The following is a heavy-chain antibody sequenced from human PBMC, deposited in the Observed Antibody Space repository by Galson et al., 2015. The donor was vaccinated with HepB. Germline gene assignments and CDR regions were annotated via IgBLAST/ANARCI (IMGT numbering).Heavy chain of an antibody. CDR1: GFTFSSYW. CDR2: INQGGSER. V-gene: IGHV3-7*03. Sequence: SLRLSCAASGFTFSSYWMSCVRQAPGKGLEWVANINQGGSERYYVGSVKGRFTISRDNAKNSLYLQMNSLRAEDTAVYYCTRGYWYFDLWGRGTLVTVSS. J-gene: IGHJ2*01. CDR3: TRGYWYFDL.